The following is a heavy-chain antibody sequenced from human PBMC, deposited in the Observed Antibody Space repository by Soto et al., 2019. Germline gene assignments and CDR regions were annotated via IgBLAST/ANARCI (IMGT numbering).Heavy chain of an antibody. V-gene: IGHV4-30-4*01. J-gene: IGHJ4*02. D-gene: IGHD3-3*01. Sequence: QVQLQESGPGLVKPSQTLSLTCTVSGGSISSGDYYWSWIHQPPGKGLEWIGYIDYSGSTYYNPSLRSRLTISVDTSKNQFSLRLSSVTAADTAVYYCARGGRTVFGRYFDYWGQGTLVTVSS. CDR2: IDYSGST. CDR1: GGSISSGDYY. CDR3: ARGGRTVFGRYFDY.